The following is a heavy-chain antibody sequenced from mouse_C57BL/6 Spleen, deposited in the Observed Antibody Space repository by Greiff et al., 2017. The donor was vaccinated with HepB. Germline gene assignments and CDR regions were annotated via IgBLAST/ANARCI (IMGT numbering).Heavy chain of an antibody. CDR1: GYTFTSHW. D-gene: IGHD1-1*01. J-gene: IGHJ2*01. CDR3: ARSGFITTVVPFDY. CDR2: INPSNGGT. Sequence: VQLQQPGTELVKPGASVKLSCKASGYTFTSHWMHWVKQRPGQGLEWIGNINPSNGGTNYNEKFKSKATLTVDKSSSTAYMQLSSLTSEDSAVYYCARSGFITTVVPFDYWGQGTTLTVSS. V-gene: IGHV1-53*01.